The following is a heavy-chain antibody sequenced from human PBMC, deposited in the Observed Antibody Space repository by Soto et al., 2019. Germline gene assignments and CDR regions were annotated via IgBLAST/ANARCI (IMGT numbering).Heavy chain of an antibody. J-gene: IGHJ4*02. CDR3: ASFLEWELPPASDY. CDR2: ISSSSSYI. D-gene: IGHD1-26*01. Sequence: PGGSLRLSCAASGFTFSSYSMNWVRQAPGKGLEWVSSISSSSSYIYYADSVKGRFTISRDNAKNSLYLQMNSLRAEDTAVYYCASFLEWELPPASDYWGQGTLVTVSS. V-gene: IGHV3-21*01. CDR1: GFTFSSYS.